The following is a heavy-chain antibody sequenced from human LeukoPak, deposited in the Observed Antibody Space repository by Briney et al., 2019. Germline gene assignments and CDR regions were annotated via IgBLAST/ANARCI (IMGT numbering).Heavy chain of an antibody. CDR1: GFTFSSYA. CDR2: ISYDGSNK. D-gene: IGHD6-19*01. CDR3: ARDPRQYSSGWYYFDY. Sequence: PGRSLRLSCAASGFTFSSYAMHWVRQAPGKGLEWVAVISYDGSNKYYADSVKGRFTISRDNSKNTLYLQMNSLRAEDTAVYYCARDPRQYSSGWYYFDYWGQGTLVTVSS. J-gene: IGHJ4*02. V-gene: IGHV3-30-3*01.